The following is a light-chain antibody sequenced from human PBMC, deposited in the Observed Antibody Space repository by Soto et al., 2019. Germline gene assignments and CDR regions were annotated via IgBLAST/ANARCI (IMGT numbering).Light chain of an antibody. J-gene: IGKJ1*01. CDR3: QQYYSYPNT. V-gene: IGKV1-8*01. CDR1: QGISSY. CDR2: AAS. Sequence: AIRLTQSPSSLSASTGDRVTITCLASQGISSYLAWYQQKPGKAPKLLIYAASTLQSGVPSRFSGSGSGTDFTLTISCLQSEDFATYYCQQYYSYPNTFGQGTKVDI.